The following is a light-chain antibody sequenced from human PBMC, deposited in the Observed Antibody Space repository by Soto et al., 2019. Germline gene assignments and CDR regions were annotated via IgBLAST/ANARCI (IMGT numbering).Light chain of an antibody. CDR1: SSNVGIND. V-gene: IGLV1-51*01. CDR3: ATWDTSQRGVI. J-gene: IGLJ2*01. CDR2: DSY. Sequence: QSVLTQPPSLSAAPGQTVPISCSGSSSNVGINDVSWYQHVPGTAPRLLIYDSYKRPSGIPDRFSGSKSGTSATLGITGLQTGDEGDYYCATWDTSQRGVIFGGGTKVTVL.